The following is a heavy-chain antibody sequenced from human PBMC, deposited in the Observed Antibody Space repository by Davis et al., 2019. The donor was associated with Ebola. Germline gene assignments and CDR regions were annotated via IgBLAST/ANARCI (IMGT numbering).Heavy chain of an antibody. CDR2: NRDSEVT. CDR3: AKEPSSGYAFDI. J-gene: IGHJ3*02. CDR1: GFTFSAYH. D-gene: IGHD3-22*01. Sequence: PGGSLRLSCAASGFTFSAYHMNWVRQAPGKGLEWLANNRDSEVTDYADSVKRRFTISRDNSKSTLYLQMDSLRAEDTALYYCAKEPSSGYAFDIWGQGTMVTVSS. V-gene: IGHV3-23*01.